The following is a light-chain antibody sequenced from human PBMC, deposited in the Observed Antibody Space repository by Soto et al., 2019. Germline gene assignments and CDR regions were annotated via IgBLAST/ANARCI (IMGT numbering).Light chain of an antibody. J-gene: IGKJ1*01. Sequence: EIVMTQSPATLSVSPGERATLSCSASQSVSSNLAWYQQKPGQAPRLLIYGASTRATGIPARFSGSGSGTEFTLTISILQSEDFAVYYCQQYNNWTRTFCQGTKVEI. CDR1: QSVSSN. V-gene: IGKV3D-15*01. CDR2: GAS. CDR3: QQYNNWTRT.